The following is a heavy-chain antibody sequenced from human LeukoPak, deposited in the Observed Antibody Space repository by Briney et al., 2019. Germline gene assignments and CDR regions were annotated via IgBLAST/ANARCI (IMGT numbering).Heavy chain of an antibody. V-gene: IGHV5-51*01. CDR1: GYNFSNYW. CDR2: IYPGYSDT. J-gene: IGHJ5*02. Sequence: PGESLQISCQGSGYNFSNYWIGWVRQMPGKGLEWMGIIYPGYSDTRYSPSFQGQVTISADKSISTGYLQWSSLKASDTAMYYCARRGGRGWFDPWGQGTLVTVSS. D-gene: IGHD3-16*01. CDR3: ARRGGRGWFDP.